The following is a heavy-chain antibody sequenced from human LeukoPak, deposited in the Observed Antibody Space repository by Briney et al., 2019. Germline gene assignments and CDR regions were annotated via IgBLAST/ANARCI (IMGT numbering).Heavy chain of an antibody. Sequence: SETLSLTCAVYGGSFSGYYWSWIRQPPGKGLEWIGEINHSGSTNYNTSLRSRITISLDRSKQKFSLKLTSVTAADTAVYFCARGAEYYAIWRGYAGYSDYWGQGISVTVSS. CDR1: GGSFSGYY. J-gene: IGHJ4*02. CDR3: ARGAEYYAIWRGYAGYSDY. D-gene: IGHD3-3*01. V-gene: IGHV4-34*01. CDR2: INHSGST.